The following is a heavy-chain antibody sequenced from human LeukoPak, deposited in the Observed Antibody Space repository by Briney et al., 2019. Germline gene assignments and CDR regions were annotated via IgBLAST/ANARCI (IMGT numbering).Heavy chain of an antibody. V-gene: IGHV1-2*04. Sequence: GASVKVFSKASGYTFTGYYMHWVRQAPGQGLEWMGWINPNSGGTNYAQKFQGWVTMTRDTSISTAYMELSRLRSDGTAVYYCARGGIVVVPADTSNWFDPWGQGTLVTVSS. CDR2: INPNSGGT. CDR1: GYTFTGYY. J-gene: IGHJ5*02. D-gene: IGHD2-2*01. CDR3: ARGGIVVVPADTSNWFDP.